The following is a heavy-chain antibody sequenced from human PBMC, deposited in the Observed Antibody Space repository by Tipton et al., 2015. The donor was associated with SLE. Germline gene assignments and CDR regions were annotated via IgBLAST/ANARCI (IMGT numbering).Heavy chain of an antibody. CDR2: ISDSGSDT. Sequence: GSLRLSCAASGFSFSRYAMTWVRQAPGKGLQWVSAISDSGSDTYYADSVKGRFTIPRDNSKNTLYLQMNSLRAEDTAVHYCAKDSPPVEQSSLYYFDYWGQGSLVTVSS. V-gene: IGHV3-23*01. CDR3: AKDSPPVEQSSLYYFDY. CDR1: GFSFSRYA. D-gene: IGHD2-2*01. J-gene: IGHJ4*02.